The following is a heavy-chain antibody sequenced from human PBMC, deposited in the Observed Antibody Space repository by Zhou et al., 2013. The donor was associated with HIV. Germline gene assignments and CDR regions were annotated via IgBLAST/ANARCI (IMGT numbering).Heavy chain of an antibody. CDR2: IIPILGIA. J-gene: IGHJ5*02. CDR3: ARQAYGGNSEGWFDP. CDR1: GGTFSSYA. V-gene: IGHV1-69*04. Sequence: QVQLVQSGAEVKKPGSSVKVSCKASGGTFSSYAISWVRQAPGQGLEWMGRIIPILGIANYAQKFQGRVTITADKSTSTAYMELSSLRSEDTAVYYCARQAYGGNSEGWFDPWGQGTLVTVSS. D-gene: IGHD4-17*01.